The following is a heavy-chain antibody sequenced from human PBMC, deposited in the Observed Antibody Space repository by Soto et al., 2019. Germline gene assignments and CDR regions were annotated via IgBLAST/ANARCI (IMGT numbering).Heavy chain of an antibody. CDR1: GFTFSSYA. CDR2: ISGSGGST. V-gene: IGHV3-23*01. Sequence: GGSLRLSCAASGFTFSSYAMSWVRKAPGKGLEWVSAISGSGGSTYYADSVKGRFTISRDNSKNTLYLQMNSLRAEDTAVYYCAKDLGYGDYAFDYWGQGTLVTVSS. J-gene: IGHJ4*02. D-gene: IGHD4-17*01. CDR3: AKDLGYGDYAFDY.